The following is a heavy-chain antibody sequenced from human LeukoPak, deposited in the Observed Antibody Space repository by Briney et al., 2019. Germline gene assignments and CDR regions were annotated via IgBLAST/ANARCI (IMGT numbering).Heavy chain of an antibody. CDR3: ARGGLGQYGSGAYYLDY. CDR1: GYSISSGYY. D-gene: IGHD3-10*01. V-gene: IGHV4-38-2*02. Sequence: SETPSLTCTVSGYSISSGYYWGWIRQPPGKGLEWIGSIYHSGSTYYNPSLKSRVTISVDTSKNQFSLKLSSVTAADTAVYYCARGGLGQYGSGAYYLDYWGQGTLVTVSS. J-gene: IGHJ4*02. CDR2: IYHSGST.